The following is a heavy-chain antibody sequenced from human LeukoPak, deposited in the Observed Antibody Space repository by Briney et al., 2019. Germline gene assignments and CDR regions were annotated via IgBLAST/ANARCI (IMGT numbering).Heavy chain of an antibody. CDR2: IYYSGST. D-gene: IGHD2-21*02. CDR1: GFTFSSYS. Sequence: GSLRLSCAASGFTFSSYSMNWVRQPPGKGLEWIGSIYYSGSTYYNPSLKSRVTISVDTSKNQFSLKLSSVTAADTAVYYCARKGDPGGDFDYWGQGTLVTVSS. V-gene: IGHV4-39*07. J-gene: IGHJ4*02. CDR3: ARKGDPGGDFDY.